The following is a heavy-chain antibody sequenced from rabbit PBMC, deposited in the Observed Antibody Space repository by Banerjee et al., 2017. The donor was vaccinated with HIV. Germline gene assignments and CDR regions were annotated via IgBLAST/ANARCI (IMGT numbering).Heavy chain of an antibody. D-gene: IGHD8-1*01. J-gene: IGHJ4*01. Sequence: QEQLEESGGGLVQPEGSLTLTCTASGFTISSSYYMCWVRQAPGKGLEWIACIYTGSSGATYYASWTKGRFTISRTSSTTVDLKMTSLTAADTATYFCARDAGSTYYGYYFNLWGPGTLVT. CDR3: ARDAGSTYYGYYFNL. CDR1: GFTISSSYY. CDR2: IYTGSSGAT. V-gene: IGHV1S45*01.